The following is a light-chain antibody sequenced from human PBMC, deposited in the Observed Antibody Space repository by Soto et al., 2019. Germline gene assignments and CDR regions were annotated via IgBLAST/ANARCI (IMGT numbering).Light chain of an antibody. CDR1: QSVSSN. CDR2: GAS. Sequence: EIVMTQSPANLSVSPGERATLSCRASQSVSSNLAWYQQKPGRGPRLLIYGASTRATGIPARFSDSGSGTEFTLTISSLQSEDFAVYYCQQYNKWPPYTFGQGTKVEIK. J-gene: IGKJ2*01. V-gene: IGKV3-15*01. CDR3: QQYNKWPPYT.